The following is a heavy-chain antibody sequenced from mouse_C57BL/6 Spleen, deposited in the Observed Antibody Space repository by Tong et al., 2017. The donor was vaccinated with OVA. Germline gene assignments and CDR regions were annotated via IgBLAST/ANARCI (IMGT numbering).Heavy chain of an antibody. CDR1: GYTFTDYY. Sequence: VQLQQSGAELARPGASVKLSCKASGYTFTDYYINWVKQRTGQGLEWIGEIYPGSGNTYYNEKFKGKATLTADKSASTAYMQLSSLTSEDSAVYFCARSLLRSHYAMDYWGQGTSVTVSS. J-gene: IGHJ4*01. D-gene: IGHD1-1*01. CDR2: IYPGSGNT. CDR3: ARSLLRSHYAMDY. V-gene: IGHV1-77*01.